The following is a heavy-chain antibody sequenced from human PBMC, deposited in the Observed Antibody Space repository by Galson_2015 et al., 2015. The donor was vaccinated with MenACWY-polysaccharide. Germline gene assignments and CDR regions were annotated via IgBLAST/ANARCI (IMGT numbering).Heavy chain of an antibody. CDR1: GYTFTSYD. D-gene: IGHD2-15*01. Sequence: SVKVSCKASGYTFTSYDINWVRQATGQGLEWMGWMNPNSGNTGYAQKFQGRVTMTRNTSISTAYMELSSLRSEDTAVYYCGRLNSATRRYCSGGSCPEEYYWGQGTLVTVSS. CDR2: MNPNSGNT. J-gene: IGHJ4*02. CDR3: GRLNSATRRYCSGGSCPEEYY. V-gene: IGHV1-8*01.